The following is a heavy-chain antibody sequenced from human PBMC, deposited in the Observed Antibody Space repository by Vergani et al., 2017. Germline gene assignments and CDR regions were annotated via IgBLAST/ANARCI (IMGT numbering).Heavy chain of an antibody. D-gene: IGHD3-22*01. CDR3: ARMGGYDEGDAFRNGYVDS. CDR1: NYSISRGYF. J-gene: IGHJ4*02. CDR2: IYSTGST. Sequence: QVQLLESGPGLLKPSETLSLTCTVSNYSISRGYFWGWIRLPPGKGLEWIGYIYSTGSTHHNPSLRMRINMSVDTSKNQFSLKLNSVTAAETAMYYCARMGGYDEGDAFRNGYVDSWGPGILVTVSS. V-gene: IGHV4-38-2*02.